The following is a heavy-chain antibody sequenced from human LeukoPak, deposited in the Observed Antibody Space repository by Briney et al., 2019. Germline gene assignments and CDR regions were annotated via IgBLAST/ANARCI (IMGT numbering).Heavy chain of an antibody. Sequence: GGSLRLSCAASGFTFSSYSINWVRQAPGKGLEWVSSISSSSSYIYYADSVKGRFTISRDNAKNSLSLQMNSLRAEDTAVYYCASWESSSVDYWGQGTLVTVSS. CDR1: GFTFSSYS. CDR3: ASWESSSVDY. J-gene: IGHJ4*02. D-gene: IGHD6-13*01. CDR2: ISSSSSYI. V-gene: IGHV3-21*01.